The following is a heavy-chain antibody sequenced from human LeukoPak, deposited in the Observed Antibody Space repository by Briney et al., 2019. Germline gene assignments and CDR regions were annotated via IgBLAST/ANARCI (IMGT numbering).Heavy chain of an antibody. CDR2: ISWNSGSI. Sequence: GGSLRLSCAASGFTFGDYAMHWVRQAPGKGLEWVSGISWNSGSIGYADSVKGRFTISRDNAKNSLYLQMNSLRAEDTALYYCALSTLSSWYANVDYWGQGTLVTVSS. J-gene: IGHJ4*02. V-gene: IGHV3-9*01. CDR3: ALSTLSSWYANVDY. D-gene: IGHD6-13*01. CDR1: GFTFGDYA.